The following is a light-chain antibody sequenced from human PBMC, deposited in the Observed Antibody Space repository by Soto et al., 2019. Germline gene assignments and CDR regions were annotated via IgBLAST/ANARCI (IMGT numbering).Light chain of an antibody. CDR2: GAS. CDR1: QSVGTY. Sequence: EIVMTQSPATLSVSPGERATPSCKASQSVGTYLAWYQQNPGQAHRLLIYGASTRATGVPARFSGGGSGTEFTLTISSLQSEDFAIYHCQQYDNLPPWTFGQGTKVEIK. CDR3: QQYDNLPPWT. V-gene: IGKV3-15*01. J-gene: IGKJ1*01.